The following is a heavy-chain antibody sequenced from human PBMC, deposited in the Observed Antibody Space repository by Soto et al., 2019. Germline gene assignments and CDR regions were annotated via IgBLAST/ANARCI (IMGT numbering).Heavy chain of an antibody. D-gene: IGHD3-10*01. J-gene: IGHJ4*02. V-gene: IGHV4-31*03. Sequence: SETLSLTCTVSGGSISSGGYYWSWIRQHPWKGLEWIGYIYYSGSTYYNPSLKSRVTISVDTSKNQFSLKLSSVTAADTAVYYCARAQTSLWFGELPIPGFDYWGQGXLVTVYS. CDR3: ARAQTSLWFGELPIPGFDY. CDR2: IYYSGST. CDR1: GGSISSGGYY.